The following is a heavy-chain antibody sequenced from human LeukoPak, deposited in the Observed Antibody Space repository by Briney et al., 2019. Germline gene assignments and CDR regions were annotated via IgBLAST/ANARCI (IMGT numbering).Heavy chain of an antibody. D-gene: IGHD6-6*01. J-gene: IGHJ6*02. V-gene: IGHV1-2*04. Sequence: ASVKVSCKASGYTFTGYYMHWVRQAPGQGLEWMGWINPNSGGTNYAQKFQGWVTMTRDTSISTAYMELSRLRSDDTAVYYCAREYRVQYSSSSPMDVWGQGTTVTASS. CDR2: INPNSGGT. CDR3: AREYRVQYSSSSPMDV. CDR1: GYTFTGYY.